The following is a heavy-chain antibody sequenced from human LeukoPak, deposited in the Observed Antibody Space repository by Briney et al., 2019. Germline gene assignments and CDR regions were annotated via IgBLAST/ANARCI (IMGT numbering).Heavy chain of an antibody. CDR2: IYDSGST. Sequence: SETLSLTCTVSGGSIRSSYYYWGWIRQPPGKGLEWIGSIYDSGSTYYNPSLKSRVTISVDTSKNQFSLKLNSVTAADTAVYYCATLRGYSYGTFDYWGQGTLVTVSS. D-gene: IGHD5-18*01. J-gene: IGHJ4*02. CDR3: ATLRGYSYGTFDY. CDR1: GGSIRSSYYY. V-gene: IGHV4-39*01.